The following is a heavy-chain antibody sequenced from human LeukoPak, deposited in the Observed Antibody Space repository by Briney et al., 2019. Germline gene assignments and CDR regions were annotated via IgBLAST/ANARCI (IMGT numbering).Heavy chain of an antibody. J-gene: IGHJ4*02. Sequence: GGSLRLSCAASGFTFSDYYMSWIRQAPGKGLEGVSYISSSGSTIYYADSVKGRFTISRENAKNSLYMQMKSLRGEDTGGYYCARESEGGGYCSGGSCYFDYWGQGTLVTVSS. D-gene: IGHD2-15*01. CDR2: ISSSGSTI. CDR3: ARESEGGGYCSGGSCYFDY. V-gene: IGHV3-11*01. CDR1: GFTFSDYY.